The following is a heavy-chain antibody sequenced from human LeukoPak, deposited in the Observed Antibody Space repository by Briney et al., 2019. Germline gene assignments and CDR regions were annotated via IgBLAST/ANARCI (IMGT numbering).Heavy chain of an antibody. CDR3: ARGPELELLQIDY. D-gene: IGHD1-7*01. V-gene: IGHV4-39*01. J-gene: IGHJ4*02. CDR2: IYYSGST. Sequence: SSETLSLTCTVSGGSISSSSYYWGWIRQPPGKGLEWIGSIYYSGSTYYNPSLKSRVTISVDTSKNQFSLKLSSVTAADTAVYYCARGPELELLQIDYWGQGTLVTVSS. CDR1: GGSISSSSYY.